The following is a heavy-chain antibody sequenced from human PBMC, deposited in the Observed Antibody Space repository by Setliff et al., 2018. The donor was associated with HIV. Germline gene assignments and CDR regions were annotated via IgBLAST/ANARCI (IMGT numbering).Heavy chain of an antibody. D-gene: IGHD1-1*01. CDR3: ARSRSTRDAFGI. CDR2: IRSSGSYI. V-gene: IGHV3-21*01. J-gene: IGHJ3*02. Sequence: NPGGSLRLSCAASGFTFFDFALNWVRQAPGKGLEWVSSIRSSGSYIYYAPSLKGRFTISRDYASNSLYLEMNSLRAEDTAVYYCARSRSTRDAFGIWGQGTMVTVSS. CDR1: GFTFFDFA.